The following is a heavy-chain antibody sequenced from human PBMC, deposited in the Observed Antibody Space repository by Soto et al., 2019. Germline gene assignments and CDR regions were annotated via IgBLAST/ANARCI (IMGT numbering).Heavy chain of an antibody. CDR3: AKAEGFIVVTAPPQH. Sequence: GGSLRLPCAASGCKFDDYAIHWVRQAPGKGLEWVSGISWNSGSIGYADSVKGRFTITRDNARNSLYLQMNSLRPEDTALYYCAKAEGFIVVTAPPQHWGQGTLVTVS. D-gene: IGHD3-16*02. CDR2: ISWNSGSI. J-gene: IGHJ4*02. V-gene: IGHV3-9*01. CDR1: GCKFDDYA.